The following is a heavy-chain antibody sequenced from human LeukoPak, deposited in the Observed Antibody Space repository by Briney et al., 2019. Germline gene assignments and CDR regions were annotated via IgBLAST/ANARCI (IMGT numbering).Heavy chain of an antibody. CDR2: ISSSSTTI. CDR1: GFTFSSYN. D-gene: IGHD3-3*01. Sequence: PGGSLRLSCAASGFTFSSYNMNWVRQAPGRGPEWVSYISSSSTTIYYADSVKGRFTISRDNAKNSLYLQMNSLRAEDTAVYYCARDFRDFNMDVWGKGTTVTVSS. CDR3: ARDFRDFNMDV. J-gene: IGHJ6*03. V-gene: IGHV3-48*04.